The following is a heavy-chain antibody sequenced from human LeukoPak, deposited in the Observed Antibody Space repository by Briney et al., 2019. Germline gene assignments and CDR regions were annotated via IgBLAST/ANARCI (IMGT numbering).Heavy chain of an antibody. CDR3: ARSYRYGFDY. J-gene: IGHJ4*02. D-gene: IGHD5-18*01. V-gene: IGHV3-30*04. CDR1: QFTFNNYL. Sequence: PGGSLRLSCAASQFTFNNYLIHWVRQAPGKGLEWVATVSYDGSNKYYADSVKGRFTISRDNSKNTLDLQMNSLRAEDTAVYYCARSYRYGFDYWGQGTLVTVSS. CDR2: VSYDGSNK.